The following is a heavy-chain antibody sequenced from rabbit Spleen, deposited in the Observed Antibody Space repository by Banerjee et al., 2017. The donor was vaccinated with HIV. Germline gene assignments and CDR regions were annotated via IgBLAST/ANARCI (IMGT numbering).Heavy chain of an antibody. D-gene: IGHD4-1*01. V-gene: IGHV1S45*01. CDR3: ARDLAGAIGWNFAL. CDR1: GFSFSDRDV. Sequence: QEQLVESGGGLVKPEGSLTLTCKASGFSFSDRDVMCWVRQAPGKGLEWIGCMNTATGKAVYATWAKGRFTISRTSSTTVTLQMTSLTAADTATTFCARDLAGAIGWNFALWGPGTLVTVS. J-gene: IGHJ4*01. CDR2: MNTATGKA.